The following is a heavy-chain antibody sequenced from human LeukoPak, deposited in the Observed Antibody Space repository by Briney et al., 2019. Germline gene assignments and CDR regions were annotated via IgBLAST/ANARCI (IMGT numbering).Heavy chain of an antibody. CDR1: GGSISSSSYY. D-gene: IGHD2-15*01. Sequence: SETPSLTCTVSGGSISSSSYYWGWIRQPPGKGLEWIGSIYYSGSTYYNPSLKGRVTISVDTSKNQFSLKLSSVTAADTAVYYCARLGRTRAYWGQGTLVTVSS. CDR3: ARLGRTRAY. V-gene: IGHV4-39*01. J-gene: IGHJ4*02. CDR2: IYYSGST.